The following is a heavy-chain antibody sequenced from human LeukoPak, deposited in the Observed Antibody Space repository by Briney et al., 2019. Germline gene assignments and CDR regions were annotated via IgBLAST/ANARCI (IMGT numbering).Heavy chain of an antibody. CDR2: IIPILGIA. J-gene: IGHJ5*02. Sequence: SVKVSCKASGGTFSSYAISWVRQAPGQGLEWMGRIIPILGIANYAQKFQGRATITADKSTSTAYMELSSLRSEDTAVYYCARGDYYGSGSYDYNWFDPWGQGTLVTVSS. D-gene: IGHD3-10*01. CDR3: ARGDYYGSGSYDYNWFDP. V-gene: IGHV1-69*04. CDR1: GGTFSSYA.